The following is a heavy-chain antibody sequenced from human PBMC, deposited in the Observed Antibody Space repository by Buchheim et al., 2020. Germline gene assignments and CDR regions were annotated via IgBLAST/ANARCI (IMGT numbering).Heavy chain of an antibody. CDR3: ARDGGSSSDGSCYWGDY. Sequence: QVQLVESGGGVVQPGRSLRLSCAASGFTFSSYGMHWVRQAPGRGLEWVAVISYDGSDEYYADSVKGRFTISRDHSKRTVFLQMNGLRAEDTAVYYCARDGGSSSDGSCYWGDYWGQGAL. CDR1: GFTFSSYG. D-gene: IGHD2-15*01. V-gene: IGHV3-30*03. CDR2: ISYDGSDE. J-gene: IGHJ4*02.